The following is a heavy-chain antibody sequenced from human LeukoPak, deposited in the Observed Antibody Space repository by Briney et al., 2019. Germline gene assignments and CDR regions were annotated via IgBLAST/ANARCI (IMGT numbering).Heavy chain of an antibody. D-gene: IGHD7-27*01. CDR1: GYTFTSYG. Sequence: ASVKVSCKASGYTFTSYGISWVRQATGQGLEWMGWMSPNSGDTGYAQKFQGRVTMTSDSSISTAYMELSSLRSEDTAIYYCVRTPPNWGFDYWGQGTLVTVSS. J-gene: IGHJ4*02. CDR2: MSPNSGDT. CDR3: VRTPPNWGFDY. V-gene: IGHV1-8*02.